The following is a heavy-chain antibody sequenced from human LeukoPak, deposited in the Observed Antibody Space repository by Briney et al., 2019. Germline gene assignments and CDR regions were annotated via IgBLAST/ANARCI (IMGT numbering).Heavy chain of an antibody. Sequence: GGSPRLSCAASGFTFSSYAMSWVRQAPGKGLEWVSAISGSGGSTYYADSVKGRFTISRDNSKNTLYLQMNSLRAEDTAVYYCAKKQSYYYDSSALRGGGYFDYWGQGTLVTVSS. CDR3: AKKQSYYYDSSALRGGGYFDY. D-gene: IGHD3-22*01. CDR1: GFTFSSYA. CDR2: ISGSGGST. V-gene: IGHV3-23*01. J-gene: IGHJ4*02.